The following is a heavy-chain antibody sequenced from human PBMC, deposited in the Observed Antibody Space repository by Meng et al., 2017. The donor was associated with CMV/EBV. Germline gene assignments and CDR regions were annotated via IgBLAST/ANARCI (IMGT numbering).Heavy chain of an antibody. Sequence: GESLKISCAASGFTFSSYGMHWVRQAPGKGLEWVAFIRYDGSNKYYADSVKGRFTISRDNSKNTLYLQMNSLSAEDTAVYYCAKDSSTSSAKGSYFDYWGQGTLVTVSS. V-gene: IGHV3-30*02. D-gene: IGHD2-2*01. CDR3: AKDSSTSSAKGSYFDY. CDR2: IRYDGSNK. CDR1: GFTFSSYG. J-gene: IGHJ4*02.